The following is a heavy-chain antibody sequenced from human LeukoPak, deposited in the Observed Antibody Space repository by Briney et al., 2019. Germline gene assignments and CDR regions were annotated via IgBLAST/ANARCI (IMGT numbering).Heavy chain of an antibody. CDR2: IRSKAFGGTT. CDR1: GFTFGDYA. J-gene: IGHJ4*02. Sequence: PGGSLRLSCTTSGFTFGDYAMSWVRQAPGKGLEFVGFIRSKAFGGTTEYAASVKGRFTISSDDSKSIAYLQMNSLKIEDTAVYYCLSCSSTSCYWMDYWGQGTLVTVSS. CDR3: LSCSSTSCYWMDY. V-gene: IGHV3-49*04. D-gene: IGHD2-2*01.